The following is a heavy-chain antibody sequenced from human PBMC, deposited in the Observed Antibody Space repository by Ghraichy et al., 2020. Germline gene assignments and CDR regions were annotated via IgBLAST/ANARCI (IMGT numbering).Heavy chain of an antibody. Sequence: GGSLRLSCAVSGFTFDRHDMAWVRQAPGKGLEWISYISSSSLTIFYADSVKGRFTISRDNAKNSLFLQMDSLRDEDTAVYYCERDLSSPYYGMDVWGQGTTVTVSS. CDR3: ERDLSSPYYGMDV. CDR1: GFTFDRHD. V-gene: IGHV3-48*02. CDR2: ISSSSLTI. J-gene: IGHJ6*02.